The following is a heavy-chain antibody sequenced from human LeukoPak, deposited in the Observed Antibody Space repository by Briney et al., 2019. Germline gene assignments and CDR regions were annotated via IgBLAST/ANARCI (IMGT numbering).Heavy chain of an antibody. CDR1: GGSFSGYY. V-gene: IGHV4-34*01. J-gene: IGHJ4*02. Sequence: SETLSLTCAVHGGSFSGYYWSWIRQPPGKGLEWIGEINHSGSTNYNPSLKSRVTISVDTSKNQFSLKLSSVTAADTAVYYCARGQYYDSSGYYYYFDYWGQGTLVTVSS. D-gene: IGHD3-22*01. CDR2: INHSGST. CDR3: ARGQYYDSSGYYYYFDY.